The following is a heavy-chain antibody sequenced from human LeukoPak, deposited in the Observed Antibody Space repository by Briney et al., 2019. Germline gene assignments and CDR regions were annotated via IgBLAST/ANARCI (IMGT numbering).Heavy chain of an antibody. CDR1: GXTFSSYA. J-gene: IGHJ6*02. Sequence: PGGSLRLSCAASGXTFSSYAMHWVRQAPGKGLEFVSAISSNGGSTYYANSVKGRFTISRDNSKNTLYLQMGSLRAEDMAVYYCARAPNYADTRVSYYYYGMDVWGQGTTVTVSS. V-gene: IGHV3-64*01. D-gene: IGHD4/OR15-4a*01. CDR3: ARAPNYADTRVSYYYYGMDV. CDR2: ISSNGGST.